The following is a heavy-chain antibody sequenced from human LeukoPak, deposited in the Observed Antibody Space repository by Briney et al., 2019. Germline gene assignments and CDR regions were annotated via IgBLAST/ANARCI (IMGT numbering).Heavy chain of an antibody. CDR2: IKQDGSEK. D-gene: IGHD5-24*01. CDR3: ARGREGHYFEY. CDR1: GLTFSNYW. V-gene: IGHV3-7*01. Sequence: GGSLRLSCAASGLTFSNYWMNWVRQAPGKGLEWVAKIKQDGSEKFYVDSVKGRFTISRDNAKNSLYLQMNSLRAEDTAVYYCARGREGHYFEYWGQGTLVTVSS. J-gene: IGHJ4*02.